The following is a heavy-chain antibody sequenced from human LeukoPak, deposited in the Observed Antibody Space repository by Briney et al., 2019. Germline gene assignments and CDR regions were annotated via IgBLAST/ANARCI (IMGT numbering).Heavy chain of an antibody. V-gene: IGHV4-39*07. CDR2: IYYSGST. J-gene: IGHJ4*02. D-gene: IGHD5-24*01. Sequence: SETLSLTCTVSGGSVSSGSYYWGWIRQPPGKGLEWIGNIYYSGSTYYNPSLKSRVTISVETSKNQFSLKLSSVTAADTAVYYCASLGYRGFDYWGQGTLVTVSS. CDR3: ASLGYRGFDY. CDR1: GGSVSSGSYY.